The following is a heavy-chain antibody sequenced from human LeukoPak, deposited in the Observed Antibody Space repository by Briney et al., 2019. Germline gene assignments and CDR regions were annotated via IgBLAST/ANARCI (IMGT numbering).Heavy chain of an antibody. D-gene: IGHD2-2*01. CDR1: GVSMTIGGYY. J-gene: IGHJ5*02. V-gene: IGHV4-61*02. CDR2: VFTSGKT. CDR3: ARHERCSSINCIYNWFDP. Sequence: SETLSLTCTVSGVSMTIGGYYWTWIRQPAGKGLEWLGRVFTSGKTDYNPSLKSRLSISLETSENQFSLKLTSVTAADTAVYYCARHERCSSINCIYNWFDPWGQGTLVIVSS.